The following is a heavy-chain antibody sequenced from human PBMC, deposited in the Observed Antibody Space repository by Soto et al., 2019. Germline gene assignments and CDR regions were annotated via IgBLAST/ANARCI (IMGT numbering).Heavy chain of an antibody. V-gene: IGHV1-69*13. D-gene: IGHD7-27*01. CDR3: ARAGALGLSPSSVFGHDAFDI. Sequence: AASVKVSCKASGGTFSSYAISWVRQAPGQGLEWMGGIIPIFGTANYAQKFQGRVTITADESTSTAYMELSSLRSEDTAVYYCARAGALGLSPSSVFGHDAFDIWGQGTMVTVSS. CDR1: GGTFSSYA. J-gene: IGHJ3*02. CDR2: IIPIFGTA.